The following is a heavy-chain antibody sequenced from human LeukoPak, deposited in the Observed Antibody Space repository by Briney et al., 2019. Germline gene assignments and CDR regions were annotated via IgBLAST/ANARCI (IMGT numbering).Heavy chain of an antibody. Sequence: ASVKVSCKASGGTFSSYAISWVRQAPGQGLEWMGGIIPIFGTANYAQKFQGRVTITADESTSTAYMELSSLRSEDTAVYYCARDLSGDYRFDYWAREPWSPSPQ. CDR3: ARDLSGDYRFDY. J-gene: IGHJ4*02. CDR1: GGTFSSYA. V-gene: IGHV1-69*01. D-gene: IGHD2-21*02. CDR2: IIPIFGTA.